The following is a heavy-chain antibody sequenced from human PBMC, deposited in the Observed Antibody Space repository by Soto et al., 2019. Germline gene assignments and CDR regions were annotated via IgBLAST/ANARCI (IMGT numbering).Heavy chain of an antibody. J-gene: IGHJ4*02. CDR1: GFSLTSGGVG. V-gene: IGHV2-5*02. D-gene: IGHD6-19*01. Sequence: QITLKESGPTLVKPTQTLTLTCTFSGFSLTSGGVGVGWIRQPPGKAPEWLALISGDEDKRLTPSMKNRPSITRDNSRNEMVLKVTNMDPVDTATFFCAHNHAATWLFDYWGQGILVTVSS. CDR3: AHNHAATWLFDY. CDR2: ISGDEDK.